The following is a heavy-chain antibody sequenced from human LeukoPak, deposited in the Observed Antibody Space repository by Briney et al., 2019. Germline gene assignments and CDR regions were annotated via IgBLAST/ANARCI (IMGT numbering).Heavy chain of an antibody. CDR3: ARAAQSSNYGGNSGDAFDI. V-gene: IGHV7-4-1*02. CDR1: GYTFTSYA. J-gene: IGHJ3*02. Sequence: ASVKVSCKASGYTFTSYAMNWVRQAPGQGLEWMGWINTNTGNPTYAQGFTGRFVFSLDTSVSTAYLQISSLKAEDTAVYYCARAAQSSNYGGNSGDAFDIWGQGTMVTVSS. CDR2: INTNTGNP. D-gene: IGHD4-23*01.